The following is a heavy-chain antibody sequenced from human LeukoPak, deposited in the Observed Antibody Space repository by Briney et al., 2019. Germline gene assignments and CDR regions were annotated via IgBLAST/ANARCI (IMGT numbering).Heavy chain of an antibody. D-gene: IGHD3-10*01. CDR2: IIPILGIA. V-gene: IGHV1-69*04. CDR1: GGTFSSYA. CDR3: ASNLHMVRGVITTHHGMDV. Sequence: SVKVSCKASGGTFSSYAISWVRQAPGQGLEWMGRIIPILGIANYAQKFQGRVTITADKSTSTAYMELSSLRPEDTAVYYCASNLHMVRGVITTHHGMDVWGKGTTVTVSS. J-gene: IGHJ6*04.